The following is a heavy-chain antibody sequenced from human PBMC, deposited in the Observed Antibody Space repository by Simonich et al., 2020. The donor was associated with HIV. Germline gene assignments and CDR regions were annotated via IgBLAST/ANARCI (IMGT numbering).Heavy chain of an antibody. J-gene: IGHJ1*01. D-gene: IGHD6-13*01. CDR2: IKHSGST. V-gene: IGHV4-34*01. Sequence: QVQLQQWGAGLLKPSETLSLTCAVYGGSFSGYYWSWIRQPPGKGLEWFGEIKHSGSTNYNPSLKIRVTISVDTSKNQFSLKLSSVTAADTAVYYCARLTAGGLGEYFQHWGQGTLVTVSS. CDR3: ARLTAGGLGEYFQH. CDR1: GGSFSGYY.